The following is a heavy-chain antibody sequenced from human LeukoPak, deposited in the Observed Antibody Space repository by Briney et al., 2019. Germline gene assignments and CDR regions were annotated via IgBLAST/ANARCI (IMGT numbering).Heavy chain of an antibody. D-gene: IGHD6-19*01. CDR1: GGSISSGGYS. CDR3: ARVGSSGWQYYYYYMDV. J-gene: IGHJ6*03. V-gene: IGHV4-61*08. Sequence: PSETLSLTCAVSGGSISSGGYSWSWIRQPPGKGLEWIGYIYYSGSTNYNPSLKSRVTISVDTSKNQFSLKLSSVTAADTAVYYCARVGSSGWQYYYYYMDVWGKGTTVTISS. CDR2: IYYSGST.